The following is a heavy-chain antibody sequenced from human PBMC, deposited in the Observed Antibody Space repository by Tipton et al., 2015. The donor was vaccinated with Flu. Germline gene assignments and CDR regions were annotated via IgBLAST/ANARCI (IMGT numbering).Heavy chain of an antibody. CDR1: GGSISSGDYY. J-gene: IGHJ5*02. CDR2: IYYSGST. Sequence: LRLSCTVSGGSISSGDYYWSWIRQPPGKGLEWIGYIYYSGSTHYNPSLKSRVTISVDTSKNQFSLKLSSVTAADTAVYYCAREGYTVTTRWFDPWGQGTLLTVSS. V-gene: IGHV4-30-4*01. CDR3: AREGYTVTTRWFDP. D-gene: IGHD4-17*01.